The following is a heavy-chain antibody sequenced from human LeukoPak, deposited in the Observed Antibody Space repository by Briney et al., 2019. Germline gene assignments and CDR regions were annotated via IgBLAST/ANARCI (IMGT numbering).Heavy chain of an antibody. Sequence: ASVKLSCKASGYSFTDYYMYWVRQAPGQGLEWMGRINPNSGATNYAQNFQGRVTMTRDTSISTAYMELSRLRYDDTAVYYCARDKHLYSAHYYYYYMDVWGKGTTVTVSS. CDR1: GYSFTDYY. V-gene: IGHV1-2*02. CDR3: ARDKHLYSAHYYYYYMDV. D-gene: IGHD2-21*01. J-gene: IGHJ6*03. CDR2: INPNSGAT.